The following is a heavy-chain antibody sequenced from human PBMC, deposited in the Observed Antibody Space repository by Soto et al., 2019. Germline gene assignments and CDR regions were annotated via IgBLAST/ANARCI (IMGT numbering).Heavy chain of an antibody. J-gene: IGHJ3*02. D-gene: IGHD5-12*01. CDR2: IIPIFGTA. V-gene: IGHV1-69*13. CDR1: GGTFSSYA. CDR3: ARVEMATTHRGAFDI. Sequence: SVKVSCKASGGTFSSYAISWVRQAPGQGLEWMGGIIPIFGTANYAQKFQGRVTITADESTSTAYMELSSLRSEDTAVYYCARVEMATTHRGAFDIWGQGTMVTVSS.